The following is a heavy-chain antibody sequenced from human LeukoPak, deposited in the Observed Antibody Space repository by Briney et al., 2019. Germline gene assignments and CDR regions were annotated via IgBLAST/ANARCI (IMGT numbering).Heavy chain of an antibody. CDR3: AKARSGDYGLDAFDI. J-gene: IGHJ3*02. Sequence: GGSLRLSCAASGFTFSSNAMSWVRQAPGKGLEWVSGISHSGSDTHYADSVKGRFTISRDTSKSTLCLQMNSLRAEDTAVYYCAKARSGDYGLDAFDIWGQGTMVTVSS. D-gene: IGHD4-17*01. CDR2: ISHSGSDT. V-gene: IGHV3-23*01. CDR1: GFTFSSNA.